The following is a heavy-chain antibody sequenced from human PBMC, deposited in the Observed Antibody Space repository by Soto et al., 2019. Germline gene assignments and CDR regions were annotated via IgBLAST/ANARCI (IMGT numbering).Heavy chain of an antibody. CDR2: IIPIFGTA. J-gene: IGHJ3*02. CDR1: GGTFSSYA. D-gene: IGHD6-13*01. CDR3: ASSVWAAAGTGAFDI. Sequence: QVQLVQSGAEVKKPGSSVKVSCKASGGTFSSYAISWVRQAPGQGLEWMGGIIPIFGTANYAQKFQGRVTITADESTSTADMERSSLRSEDTAVYYCASSVWAAAGTGAFDIWGQGTMVTVSS. V-gene: IGHV1-69*12.